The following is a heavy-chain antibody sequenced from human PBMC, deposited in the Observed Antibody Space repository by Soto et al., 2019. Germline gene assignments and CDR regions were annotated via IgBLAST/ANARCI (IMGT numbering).Heavy chain of an antibody. CDR2: IIPIFGTA. CDR3: ARNGLKWELLRGPPRGPFDY. D-gene: IGHD1-26*01. CDR1: GGTXISYA. Sequence: SXKVSFMAAGGTXISYASGWVRQAPGQGLEWMGGIIPIFGTANYAQKFEGIVTITAGESTTTAYMELSSLRSEDTAVYYCARNGLKWELLRGPPRGPFDYWGQGTLVTVSS. J-gene: IGHJ4*02. V-gene: IGHV1-69*13.